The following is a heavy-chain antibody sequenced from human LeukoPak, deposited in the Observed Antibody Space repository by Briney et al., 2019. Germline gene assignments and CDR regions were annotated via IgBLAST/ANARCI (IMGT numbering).Heavy chain of an antibody. CDR3: ARDLDYGEKSEDY. Sequence: ASVTVSCKASGFTFINYYMHWVRQAPGQGLEWLGIINLSGGSTHYPQKFQDRVTMTRDTSTSTVYMELSSLRSEDTTVHYCARDLDYGEKSEDYWGQGSLVTVPS. CDR2: INLSGGST. V-gene: IGHV1-46*01. D-gene: IGHD4/OR15-4a*01. CDR1: GFTFINYY. J-gene: IGHJ4*02.